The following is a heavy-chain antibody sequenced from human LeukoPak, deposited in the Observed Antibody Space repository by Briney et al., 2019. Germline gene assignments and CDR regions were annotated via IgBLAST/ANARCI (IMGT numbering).Heavy chain of an antibody. CDR1: GYTFTNYY. J-gene: IGHJ4*02. CDR2: INPSGGST. Sequence: ASVKVSCKASGYTFTNYYIHWVRQAPGQGLEWMGIINPSGGSTDYAQKFQGRVTITTDESTSTAYMELSSLRSEDTAVYYCARGGEANYYDTSGYYLYYYWGQGTLVTVSS. CDR3: ARGGEANYYDTSGYYLYYY. V-gene: IGHV1-46*01. D-gene: IGHD3-22*01.